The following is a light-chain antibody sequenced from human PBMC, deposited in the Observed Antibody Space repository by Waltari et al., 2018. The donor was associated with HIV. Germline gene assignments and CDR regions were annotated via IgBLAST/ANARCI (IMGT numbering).Light chain of an antibody. CDR1: HTGSES. J-gene: IGLJ2*01. CDR2: DDQ. CDR3: QVWDSGSDHPDVV. V-gene: IGLV3-21*02. Sequence: SYVLTQPTLVSVAPGQTARINYGGNHTGSESVHWCHPKPSQAAVLVVYDDQDRPSRIPGLLFGCNSGNTATLTITRGEAGDEADYYCQVWDSGSDHPDVVFGGGSKLTVL.